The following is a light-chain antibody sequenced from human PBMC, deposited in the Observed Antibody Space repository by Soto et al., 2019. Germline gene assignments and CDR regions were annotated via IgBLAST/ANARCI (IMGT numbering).Light chain of an antibody. J-gene: IGLJ2*01. V-gene: IGLV2-8*01. Sequence: QSALTQPPSASGSPGQSVTISCTGTSRDVGAYKYVSWYQQHPGKAPKLMIYEVSRRPSGVPDRFSGSKSGNTASLTVSGLQAEDEAVYYCSSYAGSSLLFGGGTQLTVL. CDR3: SSYAGSSLL. CDR1: SRDVGAYKY. CDR2: EVS.